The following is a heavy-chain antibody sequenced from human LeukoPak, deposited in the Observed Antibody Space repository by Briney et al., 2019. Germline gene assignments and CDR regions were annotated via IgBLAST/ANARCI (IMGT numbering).Heavy chain of an antibody. D-gene: IGHD2/OR15-2a*01. J-gene: IGHJ4*02. Sequence: SGTLSLTCAVSGGSVTSTNWWTWGRQPPGKGLEWIGEVHLDGRTNYNPSLTGRLTMSVDLYENHISLKLTSVTAADTAVYYCAREGGFYRPLDYSGQGTLVTVSS. V-gene: IGHV4-4*02. CDR2: VHLDGRT. CDR1: GGSVTSTNW. CDR3: AREGGFYRPLDY.